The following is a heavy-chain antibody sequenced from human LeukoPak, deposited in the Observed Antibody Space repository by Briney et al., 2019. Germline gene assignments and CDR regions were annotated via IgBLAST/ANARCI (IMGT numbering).Heavy chain of an antibody. CDR1: GFTFSSYS. Sequence: GGSLSLSCAASGFTFSSYSMNWVRQAPGKGLEWVSSISSSSSYIYYADSVKGRFTISRDNAKNSLYLQMNSLRAEDTAVYYCARGGGGAAAGHVDYWGQGTLVTVSS. V-gene: IGHV3-21*01. CDR3: ARGGGGAAAGHVDY. D-gene: IGHD6-13*01. CDR2: ISSSSSYI. J-gene: IGHJ4*02.